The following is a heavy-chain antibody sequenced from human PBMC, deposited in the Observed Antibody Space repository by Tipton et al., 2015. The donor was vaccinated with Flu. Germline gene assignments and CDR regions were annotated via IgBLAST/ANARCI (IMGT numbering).Heavy chain of an antibody. V-gene: IGHV3-13*01. J-gene: IGHJ6*02. CDR2: ISSAGDT. D-gene: IGHD6-13*01. CDR3: ARGPLPDSNWYNGMDV. CDR1: GFTFTSYD. Sequence: SLRLSCAASGFTFTSYDMHWVRQVSGRGLEWVSAISSAGDTYYLNSVKGRFIISRENGKNSLYLQMNSLGAGDTAVYFCARGPLPDSNWYNGMDVWGQGTTVTVSS.